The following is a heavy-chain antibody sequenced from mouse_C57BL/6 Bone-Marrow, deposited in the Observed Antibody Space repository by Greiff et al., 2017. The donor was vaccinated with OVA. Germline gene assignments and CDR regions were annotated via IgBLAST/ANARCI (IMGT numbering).Heavy chain of an antibody. CDR3: AKRRKVSWGGYFAWFAY. D-gene: IGHD2-3*01. CDR2: IWRGGST. V-gene: IGHV2-5*01. Sequence: QVQLKQSGPGLVQPSQSLSITCTVSGFSLTSYGVHWVRQSPGKGLEWLGVIWRGGSTDYNAAFMSRLSITKDNSKSQVFFKMNSLQADDTAIYYCAKRRKVSWGGYFAWFAYWGQGTLVTVSA. CDR1: GFSLTSYG. J-gene: IGHJ3*01.